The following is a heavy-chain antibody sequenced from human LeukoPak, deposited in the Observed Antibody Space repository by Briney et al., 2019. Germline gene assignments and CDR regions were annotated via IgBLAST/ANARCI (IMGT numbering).Heavy chain of an antibody. CDR2: ISAYNGNT. D-gene: IGHD6-13*01. J-gene: IGHJ6*02. Sequence: ASVKVSCKASGYTFTSYGISWVRQATGQGLEWMGWISAYNGNTNYAQKLQGRVTMTTDTSTSTAYMELRSLRSDDTAVYYCARDGVAAAGRGVYYYYGMDVWGQGTTVTVSS. V-gene: IGHV1-18*01. CDR1: GYTFTSYG. CDR3: ARDGVAAAGRGVYYYYGMDV.